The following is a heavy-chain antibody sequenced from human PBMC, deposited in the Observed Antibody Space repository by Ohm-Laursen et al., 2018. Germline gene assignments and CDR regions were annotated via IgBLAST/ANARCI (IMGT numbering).Heavy chain of an antibody. J-gene: IGHJ2*01. V-gene: IGHV4-59*01. CDR1: GGSISSYY. D-gene: IGHD3-22*01. Sequence: GTLSLTCTVSGGSISSYYWSWIRQPPGKGLEWIGYIYYSGSTNYNPSLKSRVTISVDTSKNQFSLKLSSVTAADTAVYYCARGYYDSSGYYTANWYFDLWGRGTLVTVSS. CDR3: ARGYYDSSGYYTANWYFDL. CDR2: IYYSGST.